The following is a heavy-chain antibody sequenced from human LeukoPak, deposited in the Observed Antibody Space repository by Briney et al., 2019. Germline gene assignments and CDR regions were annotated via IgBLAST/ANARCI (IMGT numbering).Heavy chain of an antibody. V-gene: IGHV5-51*01. J-gene: IGHJ4*02. CDR1: GHTFTNYW. CDR3: ARQPNPDFDY. Sequence: GGSLKISCKASGHTFTNYWIGWVRQMPGKGLEWMGIIYPRDSFTRYGPSFQGQVTISVDKSISTAYLQWDSLKASDTAMYYCARQPNPDFDYWGQGTLVTISS. CDR2: IYPRDSFT.